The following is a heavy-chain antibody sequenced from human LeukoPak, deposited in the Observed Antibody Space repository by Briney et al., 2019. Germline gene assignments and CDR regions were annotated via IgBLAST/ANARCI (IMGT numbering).Heavy chain of an antibody. CDR1: GFTFTKYW. CDR2: ITSDGRGT. J-gene: IGHJ5*02. Sequence: GGSLRLSCAASGFTFTKYWIHWVRQAPGEGPVWVSRITSDGRGTNYADSVKGRFTISRDNAKNTAYLQMNSLRPEDTAVYYCARANPGDLTPWGQRALVTVSA. D-gene: IGHD3-16*01. V-gene: IGHV3-74*01. CDR3: ARANPGDLTP.